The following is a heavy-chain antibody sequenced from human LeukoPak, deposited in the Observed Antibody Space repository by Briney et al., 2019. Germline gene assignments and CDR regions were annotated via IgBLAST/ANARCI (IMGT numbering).Heavy chain of an antibody. D-gene: IGHD3-10*01. Sequence: GSLRLSCAASGFTVSSNYMSWVRQAPGKGLEWVSVIYSGGRTYYADSVKGRFTISRDNSKNTLYLQMNSLRAEDTAVYYCASGSGSYRTPYYYMDVWGTGTTVSVSS. CDR1: GFTVSSNY. J-gene: IGHJ6*03. V-gene: IGHV3-53*01. CDR2: IYSGGRT. CDR3: ASGSGSYRTPYYYMDV.